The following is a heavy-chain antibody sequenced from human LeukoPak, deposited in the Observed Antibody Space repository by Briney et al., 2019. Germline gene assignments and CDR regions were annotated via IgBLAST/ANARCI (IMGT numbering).Heavy chain of an antibody. CDR2: IYHSGST. CDR1: GGAISSGGYS. D-gene: IGHD2/OR15-2a*01. CDR3: ARFALPNSGVDY. V-gene: IGHV4-30-2*01. Sequence: SETLSLTCAVSGGAISSGGYSCSWSRQPPGKGLEWTGYIYHSGSTYHNPYLKSRVTISVDRSKNPFSLKLSSVTAADTAVYYCARFALPNSGVDYWGQGTLVTVSS. J-gene: IGHJ4*02.